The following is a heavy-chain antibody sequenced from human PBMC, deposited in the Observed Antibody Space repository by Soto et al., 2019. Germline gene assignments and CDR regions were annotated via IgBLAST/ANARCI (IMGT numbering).Heavy chain of an antibody. CDR1: GCSISSYY. D-gene: IGHD3-3*01. CDR2: IYYSGST. CDR3: ARLGPYDFWRGYYPSGLSSWFDP. V-gene: IGHV4-59*01. J-gene: IGHJ5*02. Sequence: TLCLTCTVSGCSISSYYWSWIRQPPGKGLEWIGYIYYSGSTNYNPSLKSRVTISVDTSKNQFSLKLSSVTAADTAVYYCARLGPYDFWRGYYPSGLSSWFDPWGQGTPVTVPS.